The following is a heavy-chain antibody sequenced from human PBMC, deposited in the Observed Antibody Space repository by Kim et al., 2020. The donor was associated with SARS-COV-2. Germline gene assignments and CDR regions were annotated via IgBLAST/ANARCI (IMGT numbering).Heavy chain of an antibody. Sequence: ASVKVSCKASGYTFTSFFMNWVRQAPGQGLEWMGWINTNTGNPTYAQGFTGRFVFSLDTSVSTAYLQLSSLKAEDSAVYYCARVWGSSHYPFDYWGQGTLVTVSS. CDR1: GYTFTSFF. CDR3: ARVWGSSHYPFDY. V-gene: IGHV7-4-1*02. D-gene: IGHD3-16*01. CDR2: INTNTGNP. J-gene: IGHJ4*02.